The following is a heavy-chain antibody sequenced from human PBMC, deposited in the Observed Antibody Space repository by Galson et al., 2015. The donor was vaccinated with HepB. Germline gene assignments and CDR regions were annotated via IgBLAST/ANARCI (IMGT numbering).Heavy chain of an antibody. J-gene: IGHJ4*02. V-gene: IGHV3-30-3*01. Sequence: SLRLSCAASGFTFNTYAMHWVRQAPGKGLEWVAVISYDGSNKYCAASVKGRFTISRDNSKNTLFLQMNSLRAEDTAVYYCARDFPYFDYWGQGTLVTVSS. CDR2: ISYDGSNK. CDR3: ARDFPYFDY. CDR1: GFTFNTYA.